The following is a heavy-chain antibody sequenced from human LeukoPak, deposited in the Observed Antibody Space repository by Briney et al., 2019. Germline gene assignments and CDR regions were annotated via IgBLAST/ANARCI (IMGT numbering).Heavy chain of an antibody. J-gene: IGHJ5*02. D-gene: IGHD3-22*01. V-gene: IGHV3-23*01. CDR1: RFTFSSYV. CDR2: ISRSAGAT. CDR3: AKAPGGYYPA. Sequence: GGSLRLSCAASRFTFSSYVMSWVRQAPGKGLEWVSSISRSAGATYYADSVKGRFTISRDNSKNTLYLQMNSLRAEDTALYYCAKAPGGYYPAWGQGTLVTVSS.